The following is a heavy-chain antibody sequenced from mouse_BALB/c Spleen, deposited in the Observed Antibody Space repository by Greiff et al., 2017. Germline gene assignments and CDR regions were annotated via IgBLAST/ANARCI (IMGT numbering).Heavy chain of an antibody. D-gene: IGHD1-1*01. Sequence: QVQLQQPGAELVRPGASVKLSCKASGYTFTSYWINWVKQRPGQGLEWIGNIYPSDSYTNYNQKFKDKATLTVDKSSSTAYMQLSSPTSEDSAVYYCARSSHYGSSSRGFAYWGQGTLVTVSA. CDR1: GYTFTSYW. CDR2: IYPSDSYT. J-gene: IGHJ3*01. CDR3: ARSSHYGSSSRGFAY. V-gene: IGHV1-69*02.